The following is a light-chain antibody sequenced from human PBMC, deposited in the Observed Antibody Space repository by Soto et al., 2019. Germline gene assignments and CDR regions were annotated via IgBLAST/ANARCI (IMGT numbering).Light chain of an antibody. CDR2: GAS. V-gene: IGKV3-20*01. Sequence: EIVLTQSPGTLSLSPGERATLSCRASQSVSSSYLAWYQQKPGQAPRLLIYGASSRATGIPDRFRGSGSGTDFTLTISRLEPEDFAVYYCQQYGSSPPITFGQGTRLVIK. J-gene: IGKJ5*01. CDR1: QSVSSSY. CDR3: QQYGSSPPIT.